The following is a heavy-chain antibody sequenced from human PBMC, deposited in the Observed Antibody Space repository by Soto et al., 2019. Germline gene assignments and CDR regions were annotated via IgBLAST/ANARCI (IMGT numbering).Heavy chain of an antibody. CDR2: INPSGGST. D-gene: IGHD4-17*01. CDR3: TRDLQSDYDF. CDR1: GYTFTSFY. J-gene: IGHJ4*02. Sequence: QVQLLQSGAEVKKPGASVKVSCKASGYTFTSFYMHWVRQAPGQGLEWMGIINPSGGSTNYAQKFQGRVTMTRDTSTSTVYMELSSLRSEDTAVYDCTRDLQSDYDFWGQGTLVTVSS. V-gene: IGHV1-46*03.